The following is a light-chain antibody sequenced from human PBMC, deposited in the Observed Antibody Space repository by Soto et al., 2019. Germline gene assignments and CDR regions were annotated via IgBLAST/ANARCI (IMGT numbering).Light chain of an antibody. CDR1: QRVSSSY. CDR3: QQYGNSLS. Sequence: PGAGATLSCRASQRVSSSYLAWYQQKPGRAPRLLIYGASSRATGIPDRFSGSGSGTEFTLTISSLEPEDFAVYVCQQYGNSLSFGGGTKVEIK. J-gene: IGKJ4*01. CDR2: GAS. V-gene: IGKV3-20*01.